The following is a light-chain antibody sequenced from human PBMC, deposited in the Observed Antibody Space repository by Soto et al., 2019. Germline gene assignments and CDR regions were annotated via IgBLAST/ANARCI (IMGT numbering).Light chain of an antibody. CDR2: GAS. J-gene: IGKJ3*01. V-gene: IGKV3-15*01. CDR3: QQYNNWPPFT. Sequence: ATLSCRASQTISSNLAWYQQKPGQTPRLLIYGASTRAAGIPARFSGSGSGTDFTLTITSLQSEDFAVYYCQQYNNWPPFTFGPGTKVDIK. CDR1: QTISSN.